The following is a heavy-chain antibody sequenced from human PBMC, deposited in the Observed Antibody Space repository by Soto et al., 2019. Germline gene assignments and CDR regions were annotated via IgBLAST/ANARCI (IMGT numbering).Heavy chain of an antibody. CDR1: GYTFTAYY. CDR3: AIWPDSRSTALYCYGMDF. J-gene: IGHJ6*02. Sequence: ASVNVSCKASGYTFTAYYMHWVRQAPGEGLAWMGWINPNIGGTNYAQKFLGRVTMTRDTSISTAYMEPSRLRSDDTAVYYCAIWPDSRSTALYCYGMDFGGQGT. V-gene: IGHV1-2*02. CDR2: INPNIGGT. D-gene: IGHD6-6*01.